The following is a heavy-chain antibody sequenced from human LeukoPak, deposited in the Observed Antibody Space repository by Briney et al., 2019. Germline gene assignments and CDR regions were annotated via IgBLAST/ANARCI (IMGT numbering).Heavy chain of an antibody. CDR1: KFTFSSNY. D-gene: IGHD6-6*01. V-gene: IGHV4-4*02. J-gene: IGHJ4*02. CDR3: ARDRVSSPWYYFDH. Sequence: GSLRLSCVASKFTFSSNYMSWVRQPPGKGLEWIGQRYHSGDSNYNPSLKSRVTVSLDRSKNQFSLKLTSVTAADTAVYYCARDRVSSPWYYFDHWGQGIPVTVSS. CDR2: RYHSGDS.